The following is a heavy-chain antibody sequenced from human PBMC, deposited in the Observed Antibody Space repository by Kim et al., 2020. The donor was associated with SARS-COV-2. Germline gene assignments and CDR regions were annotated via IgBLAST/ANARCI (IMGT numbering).Heavy chain of an antibody. CDR3: ARFSGYSKTY. D-gene: IGHD5-12*01. CDR1: GGSFSGYY. CDR2: INHSGST. J-gene: IGHJ4*02. Sequence: SETLSLTCAVYGGSFSGYYWSWIRQPPGKGLEWIGEINHSGSTNYNPSLKSRVTISVDTSKNQFSLKLSSVTAADTAVYYCARFSGYSKTYWGQGTLVTVSS. V-gene: IGHV4-34*01.